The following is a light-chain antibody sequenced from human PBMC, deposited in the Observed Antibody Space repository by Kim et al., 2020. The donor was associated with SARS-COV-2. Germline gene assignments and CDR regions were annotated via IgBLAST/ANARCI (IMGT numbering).Light chain of an antibody. V-gene: IGLV2-14*03. J-gene: IGLJ1*01. Sequence: QSALTQPASVSGSPGQSITISCTGTSSDVGGYNYVCWYQQHPGKAPQLMIYDVSNRPSGVSNRFSGSKSGNTASLTISGLPAEDEADYYCSSYTSSSNYVFGTGTKVTVL. CDR3: SSYTSSSNYV. CDR2: DVS. CDR1: SSDVGGYNY.